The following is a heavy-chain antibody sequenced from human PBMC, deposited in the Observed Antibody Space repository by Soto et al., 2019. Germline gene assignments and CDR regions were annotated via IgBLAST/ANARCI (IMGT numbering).Heavy chain of an antibody. CDR3: ARDGLLFSGPYRPSRFDY. CDR1: GFKFSDYW. D-gene: IGHD3-16*02. V-gene: IGHV3-7*03. J-gene: IGHJ4*02. Sequence: LRLSCAASGFKFSDYWMGLVRQAPLKGLEWVGNIKHDTSEAHYADSVKGRFTITRDNIRNFLFLQMNGLRSDDTASYYCARDGLLFSGPYRPSRFDYWGLGTLVTVSS. CDR2: IKHDTSEA.